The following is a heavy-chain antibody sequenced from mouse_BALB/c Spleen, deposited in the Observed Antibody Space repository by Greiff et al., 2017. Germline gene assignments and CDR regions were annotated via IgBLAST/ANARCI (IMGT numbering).Heavy chain of an antibody. CDR3: ARYDTTATLYAMDY. J-gene: IGHJ4*01. Sequence: EVQLVESGPGLVKPSQSLSLTCTVTGYSITSDYAWNWIRQFPGNKLEWMGYISYSGSTSYNPSLKSRISITRDTSKNQFFLQLNSVTTEDTATYYCARYDTTATLYAMDYWGQGTSVTVSS. V-gene: IGHV3-2*02. CDR1: GYSITSDYA. D-gene: IGHD1-2*01. CDR2: ISYSGST.